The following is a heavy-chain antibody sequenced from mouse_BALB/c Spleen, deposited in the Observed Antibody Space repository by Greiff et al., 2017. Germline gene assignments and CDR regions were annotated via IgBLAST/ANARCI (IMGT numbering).Heavy chain of an antibody. CDR3: ARHGGISMDY. V-gene: IGHV5-12-2*01. CDR1: GFTFSSYT. J-gene: IGHJ4*01. Sequence: EVKLLESGGGLVQPGGSLKLSCAASGFTFSSYTMSWVRQTPEKRLEWVAYISNGGGSTYYPDTVKGRFTISRDNAKNTLYLQMSSLKSEDTAMYYCARHGGISMDYWGQGTSVTVSS. CDR2: ISNGGGST.